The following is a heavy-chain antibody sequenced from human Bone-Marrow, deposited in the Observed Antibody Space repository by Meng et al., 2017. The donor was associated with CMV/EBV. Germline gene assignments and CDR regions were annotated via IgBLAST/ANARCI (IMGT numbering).Heavy chain of an antibody. CDR1: GFTFSSYS. V-gene: IGHV3-21*01. J-gene: IGHJ4*02. D-gene: IGHD6-6*01. CDR2: ISNSSSYI. CDR3: ASPKAHLGVAARPGPLDY. Sequence: GESLKISCAASGFTFSSYSMNWVRQAPGKGLEWVSSISNSSSYIYYADSVKGRFTISRDNSKNSLYLQMNSLSAEDTAVYYCASPKAHLGVAARPGPLDYWGQGTLVTVSS.